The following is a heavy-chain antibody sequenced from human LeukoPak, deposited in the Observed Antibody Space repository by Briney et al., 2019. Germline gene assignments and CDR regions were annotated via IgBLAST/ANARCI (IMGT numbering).Heavy chain of an antibody. V-gene: IGHV3-11*01. J-gene: IGHJ4*02. CDR2: ISSSGSTI. CDR1: GFTFSDYY. CDR3: ARDYHSMIVATRFGY. D-gene: IGHD3-22*01. Sequence: GGSLRLSCAASGFTFSDYYMSWIRQAPGKGLEWVSYISSSGSTIYYADSVKGRFTISRDNAKNSLYLQMNSLRAEDTAVYYCARDYHSMIVATRFGYWGQGTLVTVSS.